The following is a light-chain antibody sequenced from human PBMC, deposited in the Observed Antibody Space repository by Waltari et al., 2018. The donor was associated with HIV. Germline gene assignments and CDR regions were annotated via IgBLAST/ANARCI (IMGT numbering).Light chain of an antibody. J-gene: IGKJ4*01. CDR2: GAS. V-gene: IGKV3-20*01. CDR3: QQYGSSRLT. CDR1: QSVSSSY. Sequence: EIVLTQSPGTLSLSPGERATLSCMASQSVSSSYLAWYQQKPGQAPRLLIYGASSRATGIPDRFSGSGSGTDVTLTISRLEPEDFAVYYCQQYGSSRLTFGGGTKVESK.